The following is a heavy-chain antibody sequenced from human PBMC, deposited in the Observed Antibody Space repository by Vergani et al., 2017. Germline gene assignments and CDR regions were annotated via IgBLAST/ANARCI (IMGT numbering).Heavy chain of an antibody. D-gene: IGHD6-6*01. CDR3: ARHLRQLARNDVFDI. J-gene: IGHJ3*02. V-gene: IGHV4-39*01. Sequence: QLQLQESGPRLVKPSETLSLTCSLSGMSISNNNYYWGWIRQPPGKGLEWIGRIYDSRNNNYSPSLKSRVSISVDTSKNQFSLNLTSGTAAATAVYYCARHLRQLARNDVFDIWGHGTLVTVSS. CDR2: IYDSRNN. CDR1: GMSISNNNYY.